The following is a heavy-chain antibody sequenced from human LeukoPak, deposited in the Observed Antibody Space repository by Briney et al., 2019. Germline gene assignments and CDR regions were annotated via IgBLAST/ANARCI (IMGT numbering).Heavy chain of an antibody. J-gene: IGHJ4*02. Sequence: PGGSLRLSCAASGFTFRSYAISWVRQAPGNGREWVSTISGSGDSTYYADSVKGRFTISRDNSKNTLYLQMISLRVEDTAVYYCASHSSSWGPSYSDFWGQGTLVTVSS. CDR2: ISGSGDST. CDR3: ASHSSSWGPSYSDF. CDR1: GFTFRSYA. D-gene: IGHD6-13*01. V-gene: IGHV3-23*01.